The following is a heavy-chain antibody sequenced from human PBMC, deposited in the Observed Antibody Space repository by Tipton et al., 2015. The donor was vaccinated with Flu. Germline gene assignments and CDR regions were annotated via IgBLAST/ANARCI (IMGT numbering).Heavy chain of an antibody. Sequence: TLSLTCTVSGGSISSYYWSWIRQPAGKGLEWIGRIYTSGSTNYNPSLKSRVTMSVDTSKNQFSLKLSSVTAADTAVYYCARELGGGWTYYMDVWGKGTTVTVSS. CDR3: ARELGGGWTYYMDV. CDR1: GGSISSYY. V-gene: IGHV4-4*07. J-gene: IGHJ6*03. D-gene: IGHD3/OR15-3a*01. CDR2: IYTSGST.